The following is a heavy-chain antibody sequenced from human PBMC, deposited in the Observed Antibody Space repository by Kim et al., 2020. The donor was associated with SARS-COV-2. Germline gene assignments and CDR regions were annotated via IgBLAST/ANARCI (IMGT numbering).Heavy chain of an antibody. V-gene: IGHV3-30*02. Sequence: DSAKGRFTISRDNSNNTLYLQMNSLRAEDTAVYYCAKDEQGAAAGTDWGQGTLVTVSS. D-gene: IGHD6-13*01. J-gene: IGHJ4*02. CDR3: AKDEQGAAAGTD.